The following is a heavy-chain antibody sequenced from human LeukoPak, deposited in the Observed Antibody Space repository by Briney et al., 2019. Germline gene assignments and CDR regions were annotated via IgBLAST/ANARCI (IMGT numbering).Heavy chain of an antibody. V-gene: IGHV1-2*06. D-gene: IGHD3-9*01. CDR1: GYTFTGHY. CDR3: ARETYDLSTAHILTEY. Sequence: ASVKVSCKTSGYTFTGHYIHWVRQAPGQGLEWMGRINPNTGGTDYGQKFHGRVTMTTASSISTAYMELTRLRSDDTAVYYCARETYDLSTAHILTEYWGQGTRITVSS. J-gene: IGHJ4*02. CDR2: INPNTGGT.